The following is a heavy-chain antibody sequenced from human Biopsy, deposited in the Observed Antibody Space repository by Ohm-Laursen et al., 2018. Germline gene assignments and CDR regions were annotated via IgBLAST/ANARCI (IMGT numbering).Heavy chain of an antibody. Sequence: SDTLSLTCAVSGVSISSYFWSWIRQPPGKGLEWIGSISYRGTTSYNPSLKSRVAISVDTSKNQLSLSLNSVTAADTAVFYCARLRGGVVINYSWFDPWGQGILVTVSS. CDR3: ARLRGGVVINYSWFDP. CDR1: GVSISSYF. CDR2: ISYRGTT. D-gene: IGHD3-3*01. J-gene: IGHJ5*02. V-gene: IGHV4-59*05.